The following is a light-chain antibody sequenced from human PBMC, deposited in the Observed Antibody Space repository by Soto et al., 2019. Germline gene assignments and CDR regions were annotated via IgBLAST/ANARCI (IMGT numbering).Light chain of an antibody. J-gene: IGLJ1*01. Sequence: QSALTQPASVSGSPGQSLTISCTGTSSDVGGYEFVSWYQQHPGKAPKLIIYEVSDRPSGDSHRFSGSKSANTASLTISGLQPEDEADYYCSSYRATTTPSYVFGTGTKLTVL. CDR1: SSDVGGYEF. CDR3: SSYRATTTPSYV. V-gene: IGLV2-14*01. CDR2: EVS.